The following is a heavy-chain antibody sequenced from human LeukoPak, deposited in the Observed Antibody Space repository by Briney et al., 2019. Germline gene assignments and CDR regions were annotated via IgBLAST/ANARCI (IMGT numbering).Heavy chain of an antibody. CDR3: AKRALNYYDSSGYYWAEN. CDR1: GFTFSSYS. V-gene: IGHV3-21*04. Sequence: GGSLRLSCAASGFTFSSYSMNWVRQAPGKGLEWVSSISSSSSYIYYADSVKGRFTISRDNAKNTLYLQMNSLRAEDTAVYYCAKRALNYYDSSGYYWAENWGQGTLVTVSS. D-gene: IGHD3-22*01. CDR2: ISSSSSYI. J-gene: IGHJ4*02.